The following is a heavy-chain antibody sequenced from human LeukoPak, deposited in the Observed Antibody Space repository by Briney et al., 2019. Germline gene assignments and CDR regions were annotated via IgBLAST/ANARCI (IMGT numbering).Heavy chain of an antibody. D-gene: IGHD6-13*01. Sequence: SETLSLTCTVPGGSISSGGYYWSWIRQPPGKGLEWIGYIYYSGSTYYNPSLKSRVTMSVDTSKNQFSLKLSSVTAADTAVYYCARALWYSSSSNWFDPWGQGTLVTVSS. CDR3: ARALWYSSSSNWFDP. V-gene: IGHV4-61*08. CDR2: IYYSGST. J-gene: IGHJ5*02. CDR1: GGSISSGGYY.